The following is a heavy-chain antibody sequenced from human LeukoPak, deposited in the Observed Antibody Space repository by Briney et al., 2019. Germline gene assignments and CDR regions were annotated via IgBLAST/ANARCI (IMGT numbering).Heavy chain of an antibody. Sequence: GGSLRLSCAASGFTFSNYWMHWVRQALGKELVWVSRIKSDGSSTNYADSVKGRFTISRDNAKNTLYLQMNGLRAEDTGVYYCVKGDYYTGSGYANWFDPWGQGTLVTVSS. D-gene: IGHD3-22*01. CDR1: GFTFSNYW. V-gene: IGHV3-74*01. J-gene: IGHJ5*02. CDR3: VKGDYYTGSGYANWFDP. CDR2: IKSDGSST.